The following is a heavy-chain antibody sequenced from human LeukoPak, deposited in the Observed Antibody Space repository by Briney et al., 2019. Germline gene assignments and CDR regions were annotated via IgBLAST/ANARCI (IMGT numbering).Heavy chain of an antibody. D-gene: IGHD3-16*01. CDR2: ISSSSSTI. Sequence: KSGGSLRLSCAASGFTFSTYNMNWVRQAPGKGLEWVSYISSSSSTIYYADSVKGRFTISRDNAKKSLFLQMNSLRVDDTAVYYCARSSWGSSTNSWGQGTLVTVSS. CDR1: GFTFSTYN. V-gene: IGHV3-48*04. CDR3: ARSSWGSSTNS. J-gene: IGHJ5*02.